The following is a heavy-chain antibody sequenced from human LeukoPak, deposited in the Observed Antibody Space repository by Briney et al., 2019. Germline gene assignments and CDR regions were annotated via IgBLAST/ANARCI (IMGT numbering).Heavy chain of an antibody. Sequence: PWASVKVSCEASGGTFSSYAISWVRQAPGQGLEWMGWINPNSGGTKYVQKFQGRVTITRDTSITTAHMELTRLRSDDTAVYYCAREGSGFDFDYWGQGTLVTVSS. CDR3: AREGSGFDFDY. CDR2: INPNSGGT. V-gene: IGHV1-2*02. J-gene: IGHJ4*02. D-gene: IGHD5-12*01. CDR1: GGTFSSYA.